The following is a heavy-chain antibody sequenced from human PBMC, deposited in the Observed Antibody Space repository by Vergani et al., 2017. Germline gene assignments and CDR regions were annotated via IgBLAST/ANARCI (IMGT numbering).Heavy chain of an antibody. J-gene: IGHJ6*02. CDR2: IYYSGST. Sequence: QLQLQESGPGLVKPSETLSLTCTVSGGSISSYYWSWIRQPPGKGLEWIGYIYYSGSTNYNPSLKSRVTISVDTSKNQFSLKLSSVTAADTAVYYCGGAPTYYYYGMDVWGQGTTVTVSS. CDR1: GGSISSYY. CDR3: GGAPTYYYYGMDV. V-gene: IGHV4-59*01.